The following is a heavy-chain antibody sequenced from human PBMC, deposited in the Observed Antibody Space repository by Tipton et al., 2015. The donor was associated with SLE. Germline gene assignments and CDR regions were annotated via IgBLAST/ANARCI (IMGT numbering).Heavy chain of an antibody. J-gene: IGHJ4*02. CDR1: GVSITTYY. CDR3: ASRGAVAATAY. CDR2: IDYTGTT. D-gene: IGHD2-15*01. Sequence: TLSLTCTVSGVSITTYYWSWIRQPPGKALEYIGWIDYTGTTNYNPSLKSRVTISVDTSKNQFSLKLNSVTAADTAVYYCASRGAVAATAYWGQGTLVTVSS. V-gene: IGHV4-59*12.